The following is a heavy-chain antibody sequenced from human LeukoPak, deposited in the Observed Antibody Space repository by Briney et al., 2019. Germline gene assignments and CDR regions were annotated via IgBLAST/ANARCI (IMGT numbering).Heavy chain of an antibody. D-gene: IGHD1-26*01. CDR1: GGTFSSYA. J-gene: IGHJ4*02. CDR3: ARASRSFVWATFDY. CDR2: IIPIFGTA. V-gene: IGHV1-69*13. Sequence: ASVKVSCKASGGTFSSYAISWVRQAPGQGLEWMGGIIPIFGTANYAQKFQGRVTITADESTSTAYMALSTLRSEDTAVYYCARASRSFVWATFDYWGQGTLVTVSS.